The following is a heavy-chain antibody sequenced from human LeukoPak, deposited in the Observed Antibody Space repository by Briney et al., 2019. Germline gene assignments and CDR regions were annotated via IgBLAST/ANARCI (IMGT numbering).Heavy chain of an antibody. CDR1: GGTFSSYA. V-gene: IGHV1-69*04. J-gene: IGHJ5*02. CDR2: IIPILGIA. CDR3: ARDSDPDNWFDP. Sequence: SVKVSCKASGGTFSSYAISWVRQALGQGLEWMGRIIPILGIANYAQKFQGRVTITADKPTSTAYMELSSLRSEDTAVYYCARDSDPDNWFDPWGQGTLVTVSS.